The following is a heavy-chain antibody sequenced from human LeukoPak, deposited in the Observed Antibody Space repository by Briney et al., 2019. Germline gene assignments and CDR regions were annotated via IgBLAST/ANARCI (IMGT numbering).Heavy chain of an antibody. J-gene: IGHJ6*03. CDR1: GGSISSSSYY. V-gene: IGHV4-61*05. Sequence: SETLSLTCTVSGGSISSSSYYWGWIRQPPGKGLEWIGYIYYSGSTNYNPSLKSRVTISVDTSKNQFSLKLSSVTAADTAVYYCARSPTYYDFWSGYKGPSYYYYMDVWGKGTTVTVSS. CDR3: ARSPTYYDFWSGYKGPSYYYYMDV. CDR2: IYYSGST. D-gene: IGHD3-3*01.